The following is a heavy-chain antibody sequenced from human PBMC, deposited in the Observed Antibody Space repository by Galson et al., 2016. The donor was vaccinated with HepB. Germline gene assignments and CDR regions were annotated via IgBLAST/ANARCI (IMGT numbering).Heavy chain of an antibody. Sequence: SVKVSCKASGGNINSYAITWVRQGPRQGLEWMGGVIPVFGSANYAQKFQGRVTMTADASTRTAYMELDSLTPDDTAVDYCARVTFYYGMGTSWWSDHWGQGTLVIGS. D-gene: IGHD3-10*01. CDR2: VIPVFGSA. CDR3: ARVTFYYGMGTSWWSDH. V-gene: IGHV1-69*13. CDR1: GGNINSYA. J-gene: IGHJ5*02.